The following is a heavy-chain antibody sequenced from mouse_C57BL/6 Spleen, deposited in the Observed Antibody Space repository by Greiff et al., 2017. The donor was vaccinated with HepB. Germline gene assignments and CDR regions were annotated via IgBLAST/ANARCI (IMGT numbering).Heavy chain of an antibody. CDR2: IDPNSGGT. Sequence: QVQLQQPGAELVKPGASVKLSCNASGYTFTSYWMHWVKQRPGRGLEWIGRIDPNSGGTKYNEKFKSKATLTVDKPSSTAYMQLSSLTSEDSAVYYCARLLRGNYGKVYYFDYWGQGTTLTVSS. V-gene: IGHV1-72*01. CDR1: GYTFTSYW. J-gene: IGHJ2*01. D-gene: IGHD2-1*01. CDR3: ARLLRGNYGKVYYFDY.